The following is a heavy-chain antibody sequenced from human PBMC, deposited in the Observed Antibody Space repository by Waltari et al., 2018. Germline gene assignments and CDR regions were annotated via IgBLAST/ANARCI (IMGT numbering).Heavy chain of an antibody. J-gene: IGHJ4*02. V-gene: IGHV4-61*02. D-gene: IGHD2-2*01. CDR2: IYTSGST. Sequence: QVQLQESGPGLVKPSQTLSLTCTVSGGSISSGSYYWSWIRQPAGKGLEWIGRIYTSGSTTTNPSLKIRVTISVDTSKTQFSLKLSSVAAADTAVYYCAREVVNDLAYCSSTSCYADYWGQGTLVTVSS. CDR3: AREVVNDLAYCSSTSCYADY. CDR1: GGSISSGSYY.